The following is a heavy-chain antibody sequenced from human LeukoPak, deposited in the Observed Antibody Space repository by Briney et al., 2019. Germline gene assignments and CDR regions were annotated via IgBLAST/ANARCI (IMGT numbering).Heavy chain of an antibody. CDR3: ARGVGFDY. CDR1: VYTFTSYD. Sequence: ASVKLSCTASVYTFTSYDINWVRHATAQGREWMGWMNLNCGNTRYAQKFQNSVTITRNTSISTAYMELSSLRSEDTAVYYCARGVGFDYWGQGTLVTVSS. J-gene: IGHJ4*02. V-gene: IGHV1-8*03. CDR2: MNLNCGNT.